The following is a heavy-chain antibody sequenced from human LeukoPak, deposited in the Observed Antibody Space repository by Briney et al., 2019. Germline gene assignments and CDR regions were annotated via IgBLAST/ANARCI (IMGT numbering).Heavy chain of an antibody. CDR1: GFTLSSYA. CDR3: AKDPVDYYDSDGYYYGFDY. D-gene: IGHD3-22*01. Sequence: PGGSLRLSCAASGFTLSSYAMSWVRQAPGNGREWVSAISGSGVSTYYADSLKARFTISRDNSKNTLYLQMNSLTPEDSAVYYCAKDPVDYYDSDGYYYGFDYWGQGALVTVSS. V-gene: IGHV3-23*01. CDR2: ISGSGVST. J-gene: IGHJ4*02.